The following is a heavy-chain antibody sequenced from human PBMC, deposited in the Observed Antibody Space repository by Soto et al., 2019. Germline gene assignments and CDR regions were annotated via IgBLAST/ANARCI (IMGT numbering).Heavy chain of an antibody. Sequence: QGQLVESGGGVVQPGRSLRLSCAASGFTFSRFPMHWVRQAPGKGLEWVAVISYDGSNKYYADSVKGRFTISRDNSKNTLYLQLNSLRAEDTAVFYCASERAYYFDYWGQGTLVTVSS. J-gene: IGHJ4*02. CDR1: GFTFSRFP. V-gene: IGHV3-30-3*01. CDR3: ASERAYYFDY. CDR2: ISYDGSNK.